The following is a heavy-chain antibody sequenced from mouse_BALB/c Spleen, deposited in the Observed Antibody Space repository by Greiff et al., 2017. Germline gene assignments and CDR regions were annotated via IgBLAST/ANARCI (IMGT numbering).Heavy chain of an antibody. V-gene: IGHV5-17*02. Sequence: EVKLMESGGGLVQPGGSRKLSCAASGFTFSSFGMHWVRQAPEKGLEWVAYISSGSSTIYYADTVKGRFTISRDNPKNTLFLQMTSLRSEDTAMYYCARVGGTGTGDYGGQGTTLTVSS. CDR3: ARVGGTGTGDY. CDR1: GFTFSSFG. CDR2: ISSGSSTI. D-gene: IGHD4-1*01. J-gene: IGHJ2*01.